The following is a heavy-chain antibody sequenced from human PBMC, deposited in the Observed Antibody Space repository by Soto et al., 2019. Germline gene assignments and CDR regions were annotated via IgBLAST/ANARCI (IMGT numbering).Heavy chain of an antibody. V-gene: IGHV1-18*01. CDR2: ISAYNGNT. CDR3: ALTLTGDYADYYYYYMDV. CDR1: GYTFTSYG. J-gene: IGHJ6*03. Sequence: GASVKVSFKASGYTFTSYGISWVRQAPGQGLEWMGWISAYNGNTNYAQKLQGRVTMTTDTSTSTAYMELRSLRSDDTAVYYCALTLTGDYADYYYYYMDVWGKGTTVTVSS. D-gene: IGHD4-17*01.